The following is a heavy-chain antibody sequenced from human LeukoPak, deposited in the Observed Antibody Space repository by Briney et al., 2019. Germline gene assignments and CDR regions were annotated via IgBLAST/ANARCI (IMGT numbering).Heavy chain of an antibody. V-gene: IGHV4-39*01. CDR3: ARLGDYGAHLNWFDP. CDR2: IYYSGST. D-gene: IGHD4-17*01. Sequence: PSETLSLTCTVSGGSISSSTYYWGWIRQPPGKGLEWIGSIYYSGSTYYNPSLKSRVTISVDTSKNQFSLKVNSVTAADTAVYYCARLGDYGAHLNWFDPWGQGTLVTVSS. CDR1: GGSISSSTYY. J-gene: IGHJ5*02.